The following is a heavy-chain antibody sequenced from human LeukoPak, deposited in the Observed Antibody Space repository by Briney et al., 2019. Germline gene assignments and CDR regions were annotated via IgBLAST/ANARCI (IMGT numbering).Heavy chain of an antibody. CDR2: ISFDESNK. J-gene: IGHJ4*02. V-gene: IGHV3-30-3*01. D-gene: IGHD1-26*01. Sequence: GGSLRLSCAASGLTFSRHSIHWVRQAPGKGLEWVAVISFDESNKYYADSVKGRFTISRDNSKNTLYLQMNSLRPEDTAVYYCAKESLGSGSQYGSYHDYWGQGTLVTVSS. CDR3: AKESLGSGSQYGSYHDY. CDR1: GLTFSRHS.